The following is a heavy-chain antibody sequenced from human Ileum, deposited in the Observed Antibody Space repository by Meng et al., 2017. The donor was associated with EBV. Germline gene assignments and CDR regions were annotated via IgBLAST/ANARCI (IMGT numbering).Heavy chain of an antibody. CDR3: ARVTKPNYYEGGWFDP. Sequence: QVQLQESGPGRVKPSGTLSVTCAGAGGSISSSNWWSWVRQPPGKGLEWIGEIYHSGSTNYNPSLKSRVTISVDKSKNQFSLKLSSVTAADTAVYYSARVTKPNYYEGGWFDPWGQGTLFNVS. V-gene: IGHV4-4*02. J-gene: IGHJ5*02. D-gene: IGHD3-22*01. CDR1: GGSISSSNW. CDR2: IYHSGST.